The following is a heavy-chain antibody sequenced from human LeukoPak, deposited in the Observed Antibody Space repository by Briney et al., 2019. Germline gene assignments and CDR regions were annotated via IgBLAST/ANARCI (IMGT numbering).Heavy chain of an antibody. V-gene: IGHV3-23*01. J-gene: IGHJ4*02. D-gene: IGHD5-24*01. Sequence: GGSLRLSCEASGIIFSIYAMNWVRQAPGKGLEWVSSINTGGATYHADSVKGRFTISRDNSKNTPYLQMNSLTDEDTAIYYCATSPVSAAGLQPNFDYWGQGTLVTVSS. CDR3: ATSPVSAAGLQPNFDY. CDR2: INTGGAT. CDR1: GIIFSIYA.